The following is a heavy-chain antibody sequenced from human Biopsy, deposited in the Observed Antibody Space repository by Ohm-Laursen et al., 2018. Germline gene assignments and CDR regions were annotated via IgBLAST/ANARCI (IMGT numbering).Heavy chain of an antibody. CDR1: GYSFSTYD. CDR3: TRGYSRRVSIFEASIYWFDT. D-gene: IGHD6-6*01. CDR2: MIPSSGKT. Sequence: ASVKVSCKASGYSFSTYDVNWVRQARGQGLEWMGWMIPSSGKTGYAQRFQGRVTLTMNTSISTAYMELSGLRSEDTAVYFCTRGYSRRVSIFEASIYWFDTWGQGTLVTVSS. J-gene: IGHJ5*02. V-gene: IGHV1-8*01.